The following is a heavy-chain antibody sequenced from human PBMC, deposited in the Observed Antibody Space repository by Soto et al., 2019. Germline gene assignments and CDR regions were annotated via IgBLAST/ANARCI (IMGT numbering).Heavy chain of an antibody. CDR1: GGTFSSYA. D-gene: IGHD2-21*02. CDR2: IIPIFGTA. V-gene: IGHV1-69*13. Sequence: SVKVSCKASGGTFSSYAISWVRQAPGQGLEWMGGIIPIFGTANYAQKFQGRVTITADESTSTAYMELGSLRSEDTAVYYCARSVVVTAIRYYYYGMDVWGQGTTVTVSS. CDR3: ARSVVVTAIRYYYYGMDV. J-gene: IGHJ6*02.